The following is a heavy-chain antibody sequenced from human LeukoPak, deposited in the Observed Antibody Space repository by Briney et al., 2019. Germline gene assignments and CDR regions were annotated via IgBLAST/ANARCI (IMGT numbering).Heavy chain of an antibody. Sequence: SETLSLTCTVSGGSISSSSYYWDWIRQPPGKGLEWIGSIYYSGSTYYNPSLKSRVTISVDASRNQFSLKLNSVTAADTAVYYCAREAGTGVPWGQGTLVTVSS. CDR1: GGSISSSSYY. D-gene: IGHD1-1*01. J-gene: IGHJ5*02. CDR2: IYYSGST. V-gene: IGHV4-39*07. CDR3: AREAGTGVP.